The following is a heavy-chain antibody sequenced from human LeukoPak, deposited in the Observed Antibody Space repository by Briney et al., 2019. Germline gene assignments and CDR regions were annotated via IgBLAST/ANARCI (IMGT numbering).Heavy chain of an antibody. CDR1: GFTFRNYW. D-gene: IGHD3-22*01. J-gene: IGHJ3*02. V-gene: IGHV3-7*01. Sequence: GSLRLSCAASGFTFRNYWMSWVRQAPGKGLEWVANIKQDGSEKYYVDSVKGRFTISRDNSKNTLYLQMNSLRAEDTAVYYCAKFPDYYDSSGQSDAFDIWGQGTMVTVSS. CDR2: IKQDGSEK. CDR3: AKFPDYYDSSGQSDAFDI.